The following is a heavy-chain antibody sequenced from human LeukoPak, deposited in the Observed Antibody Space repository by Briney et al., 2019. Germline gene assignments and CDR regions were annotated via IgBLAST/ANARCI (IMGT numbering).Heavy chain of an antibody. CDR1: GDSVSNYNA. D-gene: IGHD3-22*01. CDR3: ARDLYSSYRNGYFNGFDL. CDR2: TFYRSRRYN. Sequence: SQTLSLTCAISGDSVSNYNAWNWIRQSPSRGLEWLGRTFYRSRRYNTYAVSVKSRIIINADTSKNLFSLQLNSMTPEDTAVYYCARDLYSSYRNGYFNGFDLWGQGTVVTVSS. V-gene: IGHV6-1*01. J-gene: IGHJ3*01.